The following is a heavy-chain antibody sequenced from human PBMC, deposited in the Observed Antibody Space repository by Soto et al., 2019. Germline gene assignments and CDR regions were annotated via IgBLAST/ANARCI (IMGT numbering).Heavy chain of an antibody. CDR1: GYTFTSYA. CDR3: ARGYFDWLPTGYYYYYMDV. J-gene: IGHJ6*03. D-gene: IGHD3-9*01. CDR2: INASIGNA. V-gene: IGHV1-3*01. Sequence: GASVKVSCKASGYTFTSYAMHWVRQAPGQRLEWMGRINASIGNANYAQKFQGRVTITADKSTSTAYMELSSLRSEDTAVYYCARGYFDWLPTGYYYYYMDVWGKGTTVTVSS.